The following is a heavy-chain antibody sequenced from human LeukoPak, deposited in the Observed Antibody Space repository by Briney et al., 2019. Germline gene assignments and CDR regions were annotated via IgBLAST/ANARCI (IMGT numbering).Heavy chain of an antibody. D-gene: IGHD6-13*01. V-gene: IGHV1-69*05. J-gene: IGHJ5*02. Sequence: GASVKVSCKASGGTFSSYAISRVRQAPGQGLEWMGGIIPIFGTANYAQKFQGRVTITTDESTSTAYMELSSLRSEDTAVYYCASRIAAASGWFDPWGQGTLVTVSS. CDR1: GGTFSSYA. CDR2: IIPIFGTA. CDR3: ASRIAAASGWFDP.